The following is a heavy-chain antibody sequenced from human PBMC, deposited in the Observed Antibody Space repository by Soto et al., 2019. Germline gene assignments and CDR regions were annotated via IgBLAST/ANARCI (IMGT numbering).Heavy chain of an antibody. J-gene: IGHJ6*03. CDR3: ARGLMLWFGELSRRGGYYYYMDV. Sequence: QVQLQQWGAGLLKPSETLSLTCAVYGGSFSGYQWSWIRQTPGKGLEWIGGINDSGDINYNPSLKSRVTILVDSPKKQISLRLSSVNAADTAVYYCARGLMLWFGELSRRGGYYYYMDVWGKGTTVTVSS. V-gene: IGHV4-34*01. CDR2: INDSGDI. D-gene: IGHD3-10*01. CDR1: GGSFSGYQ.